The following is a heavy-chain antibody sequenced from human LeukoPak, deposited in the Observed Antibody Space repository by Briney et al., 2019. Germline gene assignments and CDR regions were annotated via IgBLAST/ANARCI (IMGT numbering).Heavy chain of an antibody. J-gene: IGHJ5*02. D-gene: IGHD4-23*01. CDR1: GGSISSYY. Sequence: PSETLSLTCTVSGGSISSYYWSWIRQPAGKGLEWIGRIYTSGSTNYNPSLKSRVTMSVDTSKNQFSLKLSSVTAADTAVYYCARVLLLSGGTEGWFDPWGQGTLVTVSS. CDR2: IYTSGST. CDR3: ARVLLLSGGTEGWFDP. V-gene: IGHV4-4*07.